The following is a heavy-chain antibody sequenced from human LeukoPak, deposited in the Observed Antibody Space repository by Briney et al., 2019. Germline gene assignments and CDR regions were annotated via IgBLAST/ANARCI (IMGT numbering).Heavy chain of an antibody. CDR3: ARDEICITIFGVVTDAFDI. D-gene: IGHD3-3*01. CDR1: GFTLSSYG. Sequence: GGSLRLSCAASGFTLSSYGMSWVRQAPGKGLEWVAGMSGNGASTSYADSVKGRFTISRDNAKNSLYLQMNSLRAEDTAVYYCARDEICITIFGVVTDAFDIWGQGTMVTVSS. V-gene: IGHV3-48*04. J-gene: IGHJ3*02. CDR2: MSGNGAST.